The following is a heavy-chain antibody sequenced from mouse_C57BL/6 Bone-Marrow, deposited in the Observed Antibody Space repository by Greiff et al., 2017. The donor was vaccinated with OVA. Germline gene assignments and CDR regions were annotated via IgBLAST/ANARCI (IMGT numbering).Heavy chain of an antibody. CDR1: GFNIKDYY. CDR2: IDPEDGET. J-gene: IGHJ4*01. D-gene: IGHD2-4*01. V-gene: IGHV14-2*01. CDR3: ARREDYAYYYAMDY. Sequence: EVQLQQSGAELVKPGASVTLSCTASGFNIKDYYMHWVKQRTEQGLEWIGRIDPEDGETKYAPKFQGKATLTADTSSNTAYLQLSSLTSEDTAVYYCARREDYAYYYAMDYWGQGTSVTVSS.